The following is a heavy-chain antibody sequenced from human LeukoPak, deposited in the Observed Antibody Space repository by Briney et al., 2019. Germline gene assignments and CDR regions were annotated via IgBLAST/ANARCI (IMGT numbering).Heavy chain of an antibody. CDR2: IRSKTYGATA. CDR3: STVFFYYDSSGYYSAS. J-gene: IGHJ5*02. CDR1: RFTFSSYD. Sequence: GGSLRLSCAASRFTFSSYDMHWVRQAPGKGLEWVGFIRSKTYGATAEYAGSVKGRFIISRDDSKRIGYLQMHSLQIEDTAVYFCSTVFFYYDSSGYYSASWGQGTLVTVSS. V-gene: IGHV3-49*04. D-gene: IGHD3-22*01.